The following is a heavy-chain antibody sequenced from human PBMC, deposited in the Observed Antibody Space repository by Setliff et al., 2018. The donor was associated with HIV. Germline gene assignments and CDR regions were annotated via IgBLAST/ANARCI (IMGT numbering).Heavy chain of an antibody. V-gene: IGHV1-69*13. CDR1: GGTFSSYA. CDR3: ARCYYDSSGPTDAFDI. D-gene: IGHD3-22*01. Sequence: ASVKVSCKASGGTFSSYAISWVRQAPGQGLEWMGGIIPIFGTANYAQKFQGRATITADESTSTAYMELSSLRSEDTAVYYCARCYYDSSGPTDAFDIWGQGTVVTVSS. CDR2: IIPIFGTA. J-gene: IGHJ3*02.